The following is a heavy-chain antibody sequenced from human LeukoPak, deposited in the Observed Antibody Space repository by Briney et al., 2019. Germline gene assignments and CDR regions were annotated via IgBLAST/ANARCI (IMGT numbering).Heavy chain of an antibody. Sequence: HPGGSLRLSCAASGFTVSNDYMAWVRQAPGRGLEWVSLIYGDGTTFYTDSVKGRFTISRDNFKNTLYLQMSSLRPEDTALYYCARDRAGAQSWVALGPWGQGTLVTVSS. CDR2: IYGDGTT. J-gene: IGHJ5*02. CDR1: GFTVSNDY. V-gene: IGHV3-66*02. CDR3: ARDRAGAQSWVALGP. D-gene: IGHD3-10*01.